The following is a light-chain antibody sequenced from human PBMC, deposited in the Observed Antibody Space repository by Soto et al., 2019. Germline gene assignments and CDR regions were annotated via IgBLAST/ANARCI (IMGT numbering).Light chain of an antibody. CDR2: KAS. J-gene: IGKJ1*01. Sequence: DIQMTQSPSTLSASVGDRVTITCRASQSIGSFLAWYQQKPGKTPNLLIYKASILEGAVTSRFSGSGSGTEFTLTISRLQPDYFATYYCQQYESYWTFGQGTKVDMK. CDR3: QQYESYWT. V-gene: IGKV1-5*03. CDR1: QSIGSF.